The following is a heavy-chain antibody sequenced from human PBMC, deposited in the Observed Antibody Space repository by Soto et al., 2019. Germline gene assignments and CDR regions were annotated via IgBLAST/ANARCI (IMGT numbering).Heavy chain of an antibody. CDR2: ISGSGGIT. Sequence: EVQLLESGGGLVQPGGSLRLSCAASGFTFSSYAMSWVRQAPGKGLEWVSAISGSGGITYYADSVKGRFTISRDNSKNTLYLQMNSLRAEDTAVYYCAKGETSITIFGVIITYFDYWGQGTLVTVSS. CDR1: GFTFSSYA. CDR3: AKGETSITIFGVIITYFDY. J-gene: IGHJ4*02. D-gene: IGHD3-3*01. V-gene: IGHV3-23*01.